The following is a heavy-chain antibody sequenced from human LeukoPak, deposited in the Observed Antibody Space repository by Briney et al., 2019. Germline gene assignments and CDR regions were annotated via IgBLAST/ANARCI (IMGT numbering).Heavy chain of an antibody. D-gene: IGHD1-26*01. CDR2: IRSEANNYAT. Sequence: GGSLRLSCAASGFTFSGSAMYWVRQASGKGLEWVGRIRSEANNYATTYAASVKGRFTISRDDSKNTAYLQMNSLKTEDTAVYYCTSRGTIVGATTGDAFDIWGQGTMVTVSS. CDR1: GFTFSGSA. J-gene: IGHJ3*02. CDR3: TSRGTIVGATTGDAFDI. V-gene: IGHV3-73*01.